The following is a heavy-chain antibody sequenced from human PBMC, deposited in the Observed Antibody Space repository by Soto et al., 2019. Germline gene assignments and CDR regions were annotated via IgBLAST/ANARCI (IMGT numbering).Heavy chain of an antibody. D-gene: IGHD3-22*01. V-gene: IGHV3-30-3*01. J-gene: IGHJ3*02. CDR3: ARSLYYYDSSGSDDAFDI. Sequence: PGGSLRLSCAASGFTFSSYAMHWVRQAPGKGLEWVAVISYDGSNKYYADSVKGRFTISRDNSKNTLYLQMNSLRAEDTAVYYCARSLYYYDSSGSDDAFDIWGQGTMVTVSS. CDR2: ISYDGSNK. CDR1: GFTFSSYA.